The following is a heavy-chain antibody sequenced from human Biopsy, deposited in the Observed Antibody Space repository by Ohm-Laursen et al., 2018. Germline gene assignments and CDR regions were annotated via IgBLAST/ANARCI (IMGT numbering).Heavy chain of an antibody. CDR2: IRGSGLTT. CDR1: GFIFNNYG. Sequence: GSLSLSCTASGFIFNNYGLSWVRQAQGKGLGWVSAIRGSGLTTFYTDSVKGRFTISRDNSKNTLSLQMNSLRAEDTAIYYRTCRYGDSPLWGQGTMVTVSS. CDR3: TCRYGDSPL. V-gene: IGHV3-23*01. J-gene: IGHJ3*01. D-gene: IGHD4-17*01.